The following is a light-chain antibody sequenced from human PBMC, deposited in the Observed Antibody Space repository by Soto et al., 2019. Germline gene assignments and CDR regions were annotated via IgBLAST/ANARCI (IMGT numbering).Light chain of an antibody. CDR3: QQYGNSRGT. J-gene: IGKJ1*01. V-gene: IGKV3-20*01. Sequence: EIVLTQSPGTLSLSPGERAALSCRASQSVSNNYLAWYQQKPGQAPRLLIYGASSRATGIPDRFSGSGSGTDFTLTISGLEPEDFAVYYCQQYGNSRGTFGQGTKVDIK. CDR2: GAS. CDR1: QSVSNNY.